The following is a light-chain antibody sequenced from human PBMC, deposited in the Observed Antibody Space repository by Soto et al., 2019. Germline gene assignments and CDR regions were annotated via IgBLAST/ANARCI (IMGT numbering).Light chain of an antibody. Sequence: DIQMTQSPSSLSASVGDRVTITCRASQSISSSLNWYQQKPGKAPKLLIYAASSLQSGVPSRFSGSGSGTDFTLTISSLQPEDFAPYYCQQSYSTLWTFGQGTKVEIK. CDR2: AAS. V-gene: IGKV1-39*01. J-gene: IGKJ1*01. CDR1: QSISSS. CDR3: QQSYSTLWT.